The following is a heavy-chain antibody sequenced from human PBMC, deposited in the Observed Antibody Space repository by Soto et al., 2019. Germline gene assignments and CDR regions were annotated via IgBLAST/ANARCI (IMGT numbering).Heavy chain of an antibody. J-gene: IGHJ6*02. Sequence: GASVKVSCKTSGGTFSSYAISWVRQAPGQGLEWMGGIIPIFDTANYAQKFQGRVTITADESTSTAYMELSSLRSEDTAVYYCATQVESTTVGYGMDVWGQGTTVTVSS. D-gene: IGHD1-1*01. CDR2: IIPIFDTA. CDR1: GGTFSSYA. CDR3: ATQVESTTVGYGMDV. V-gene: IGHV1-69*13.